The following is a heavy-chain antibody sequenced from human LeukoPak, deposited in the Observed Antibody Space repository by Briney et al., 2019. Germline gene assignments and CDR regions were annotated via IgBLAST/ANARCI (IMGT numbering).Heavy chain of an antibody. CDR3: ARLIVVAHKQY. D-gene: IGHD3-22*01. Sequence: GGSLRLSCAASGFTFSSYEMNWVRQAPGKGLEWVSYISSSGSTIYYADSVKGRFTISRDNAKNSLYLQMNSLRAEDTAVYYCARLIVVAHKQYWGQGTLVTVSS. CDR1: GFTFSSYE. J-gene: IGHJ1*01. V-gene: IGHV3-48*03. CDR2: ISSSGSTI.